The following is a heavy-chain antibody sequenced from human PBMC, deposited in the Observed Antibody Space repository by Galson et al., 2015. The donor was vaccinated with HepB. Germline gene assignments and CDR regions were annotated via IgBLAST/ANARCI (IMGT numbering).Heavy chain of an antibody. D-gene: IGHD6-19*01. CDR1: GLTFSSYA. V-gene: IGHV3-23*01. J-gene: IGHJ1*01. CDR3: ATRSGASGWYSYFQH. CDR2: MSDNGDNT. Sequence: SLRLSCAASGLTFSSYAIMWVRQAPGKGLEWVSGMSDNGDNTFYADSVKGRFTISRDISKNTVYLQMNSLRVEDTAVNYCATRSGASGWYSYFQHWGQGTLVTVSS.